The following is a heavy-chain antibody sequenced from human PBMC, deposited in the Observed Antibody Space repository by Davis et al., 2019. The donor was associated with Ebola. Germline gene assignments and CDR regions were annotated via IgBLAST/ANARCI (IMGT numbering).Heavy chain of an antibody. Sequence: SETLSLTCTVSGGSISSSSYYWGWIRQPPGKGLEWIGSIYYSGSTYYNPSLKSRVTIYVDTSKNQFSLKLSSVTAADTAVYYCARGGRGAFDIWGQGTMVTVSS. J-gene: IGHJ3*02. CDR2: IYYSGST. CDR3: ARGGRGAFDI. D-gene: IGHD3/OR15-3a*01. CDR1: GGSISSSSYY. V-gene: IGHV4-39*07.